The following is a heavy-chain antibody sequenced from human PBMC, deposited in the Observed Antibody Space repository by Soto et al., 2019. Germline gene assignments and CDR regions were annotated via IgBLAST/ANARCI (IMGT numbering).Heavy chain of an antibody. Sequence: QVQLVESGGGVVQPGTSLRLSCVGSGFTFRSYVIHWVRQAPGKGLEWVALTSYDGSNNDYGDSVKGRFTISRDNSRNTVDLQMDSLRREDTALYYCARGGTTGGLDVWGQGTLVSVSS. CDR1: GFTFRSYV. D-gene: IGHD3-16*01. V-gene: IGHV3-33*05. CDR3: ARGGTTGGLDV. J-gene: IGHJ1*01. CDR2: TSYDGSNN.